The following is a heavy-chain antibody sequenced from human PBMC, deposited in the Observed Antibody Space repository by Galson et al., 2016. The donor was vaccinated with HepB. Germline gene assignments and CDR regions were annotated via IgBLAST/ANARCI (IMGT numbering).Heavy chain of an antibody. Sequence: SLRLSCAASGFTFSRYSMTWVRQAPGKGLEWVSAISGNGDSIYYADSVRGRFTISRDNSKNTLFLQINSLRAEDTAVFYCAKDVHYDFWSALHNYFEYWGQGTLVTVSS. D-gene: IGHD3-3*01. V-gene: IGHV3-23*01. CDR2: ISGNGDSI. CDR3: AKDVHYDFWSALHNYFEY. CDR1: GFTFSRYS. J-gene: IGHJ4*02.